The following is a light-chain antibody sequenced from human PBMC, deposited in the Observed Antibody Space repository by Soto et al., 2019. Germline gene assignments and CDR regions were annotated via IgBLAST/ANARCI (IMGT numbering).Light chain of an antibody. Sequence: DIQMTQSPSTLSASVGDRVTITCRASQSISSWLAWYQQKPGKAPKLLIYKASSLESGVPSRFSASGSGTEFTLTISSLQPDDFATYYCQKYNSYSRAFGQGTKVEIK. CDR1: QSISSW. CDR3: QKYNSYSRA. J-gene: IGKJ1*01. CDR2: KAS. V-gene: IGKV1-5*03.